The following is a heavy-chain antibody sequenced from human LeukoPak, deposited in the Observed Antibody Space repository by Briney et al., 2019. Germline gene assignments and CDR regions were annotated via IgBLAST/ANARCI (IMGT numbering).Heavy chain of an antibody. Sequence: GGSLRLSCAASGFTFSSYSMNWVRQAPGKGLEWVSSISSSSSYIYYADSVKGRFTISRGNAKNSLYLQMNSLRAGDTAVYYCARGVDIVATIDYWGQGTLVTVSS. V-gene: IGHV3-21*01. CDR2: ISSSSSYI. J-gene: IGHJ4*02. CDR3: ARGVDIVATIDY. CDR1: GFTFSSYS. D-gene: IGHD5-12*01.